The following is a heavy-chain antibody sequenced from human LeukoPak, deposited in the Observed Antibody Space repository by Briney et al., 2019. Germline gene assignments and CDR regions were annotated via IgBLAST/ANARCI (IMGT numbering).Heavy chain of an antibody. CDR3: ARDPSMVRGENTPYFDY. CDR2: IIPIFGTA. CDR1: GGTFSSYA. Sequence: APVKVSFKAAGGTFSSYAISWVRQAPGQGLEWMGGIIPIFGTADYAQKFQGRVTITADESTSTAYMDLSSLRSEDTAVYYCARDPSMVRGENTPYFDYWGQGTLVTVSS. V-gene: IGHV1-69*13. J-gene: IGHJ4*02. D-gene: IGHD3-10*01.